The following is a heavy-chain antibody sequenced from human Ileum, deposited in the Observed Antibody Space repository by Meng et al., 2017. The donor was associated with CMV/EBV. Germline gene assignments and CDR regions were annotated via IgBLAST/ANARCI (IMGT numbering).Heavy chain of an antibody. D-gene: IGHD6-25*01. Sequence: SETLSLTCAISGDSVSSNSAAWNWIRQSPSRGLEWLGRTYYRSTWSHDYAESLKSRMTINPDTSKNQFSLHLISVTPEDTAVYYCARAGFSSAWPPGDFDYWGQGTVVTVSS. CDR1: GDSVSSNSAA. CDR3: ARAGFSSAWPPGDFDY. CDR2: TYYRSTWSH. J-gene: IGHJ4*02. V-gene: IGHV6-1*01.